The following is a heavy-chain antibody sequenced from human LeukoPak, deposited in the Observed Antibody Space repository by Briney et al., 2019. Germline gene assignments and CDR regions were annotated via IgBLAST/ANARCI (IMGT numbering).Heavy chain of an antibody. J-gene: IGHJ3*02. D-gene: IGHD6-19*01. Sequence: NPSETLSLTCTVSGGSISSYYWSWIRQPPGKGLEWIGYIYNSGSTNYNPSLKSRVTISVDTSKNQLSLKLSSVTAADTAVYYCAARGDSRGWYGGAFDIWGQGTMVTVSS. CDR1: GGSISSYY. CDR3: AARGDSRGWYGGAFDI. CDR2: IYNSGST. V-gene: IGHV4-59*08.